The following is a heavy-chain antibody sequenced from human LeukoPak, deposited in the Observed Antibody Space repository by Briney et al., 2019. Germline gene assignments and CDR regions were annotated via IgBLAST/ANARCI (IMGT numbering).Heavy chain of an antibody. V-gene: IGHV4-59*01. J-gene: IGHJ3*02. Sequence: PSETLSLTCTVSGGSISSYYWSWIRQPPGKGLEWIGYIYYSGSTNYNPSLKSRVTTSVDTSKNQFSLKLSSVTAADTAVYYCARDRPYDSSGYYYHDAFDIWGQGTMVTVSS. D-gene: IGHD3-22*01. CDR1: GGSISSYY. CDR3: ARDRPYDSSGYYYHDAFDI. CDR2: IYYSGST.